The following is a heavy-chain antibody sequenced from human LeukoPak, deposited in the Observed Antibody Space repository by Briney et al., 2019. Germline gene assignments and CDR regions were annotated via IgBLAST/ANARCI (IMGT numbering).Heavy chain of an antibody. Sequence: GGSLRLSCEGSGFSFSSYWMTWVRQPPGKGPEWVANIRQDESERYSADSVKGRFTISRDNAKKSVYLYMSSLRAEDTALYYCARLSAYYYGSYFFYYMDVWGKGTTVTVSS. CDR2: IRQDESER. V-gene: IGHV3-7*01. CDR3: ARLSAYYYGSYFFYYMDV. D-gene: IGHD3-10*01. CDR1: GFSFSSYW. J-gene: IGHJ6*03.